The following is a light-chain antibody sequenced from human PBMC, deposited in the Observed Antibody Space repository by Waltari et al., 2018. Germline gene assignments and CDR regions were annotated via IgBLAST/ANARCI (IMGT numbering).Light chain of an antibody. Sequence: EIVLTQSPATLSLSPGHSATLSCRSSQSVGSYLAWYQQKPGQAPRLLIYDASNRAAGIPARFSGSGSGTDFTLTISSLEPEDFAVYYCQQRSNWPPITFGQGTRLEIK. J-gene: IGKJ5*01. CDR1: QSVGSY. CDR2: DAS. V-gene: IGKV3-11*01. CDR3: QQRSNWPPIT.